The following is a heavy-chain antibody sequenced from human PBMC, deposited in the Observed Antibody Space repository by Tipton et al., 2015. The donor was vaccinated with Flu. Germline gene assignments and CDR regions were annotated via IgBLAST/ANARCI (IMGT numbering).Heavy chain of an antibody. CDR1: GFIFNNHR. CDR2: ISGSSSNI. V-gene: IGHV3-21*01. J-gene: IGHJ5*02. D-gene: IGHD1-26*01. Sequence: QLVQSGGGLVKPGGSLRLSCAASGFIFNNHRMHWVRQAPGKGLGWVSSISGSSSNIYYADSVKGRFTISRDNAKNSLYLQMNSLRAEDTAVYYCTKDVGATVSYNWFGPWGQGTLVTVSS. CDR3: TKDVGATVSYNWFGP.